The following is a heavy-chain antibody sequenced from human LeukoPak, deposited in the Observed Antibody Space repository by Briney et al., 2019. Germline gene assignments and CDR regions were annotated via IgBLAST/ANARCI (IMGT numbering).Heavy chain of an antibody. Sequence: SETLSLTCTVSGGSISSYYWTWIRQPPGKGLEWIGFIHYSVSTNYKPSLRSRVTMSVDTSKNQFSLKLSSVTAADTAVYYCARGVGAPSFYYYYGMDVWGQGTTVTVSS. CDR1: GGSISSYY. D-gene: IGHD1-26*01. CDR2: IHYSVST. CDR3: ARGVGAPSFYYYYGMDV. V-gene: IGHV4-59*01. J-gene: IGHJ6*02.